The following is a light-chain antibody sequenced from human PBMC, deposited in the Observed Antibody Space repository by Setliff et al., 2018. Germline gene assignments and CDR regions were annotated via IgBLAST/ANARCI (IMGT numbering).Light chain of an antibody. Sequence: QFVLAQPASVSGSPGQSITISCTGTSGDVGGYNYVSWYQQHPGKAPKLMIYDVSKRPSGVSNRFSGSKSGNTASLTISGLQAEDEADYYCSSYTSSSTYVFGTGTKVTVL. CDR1: SGDVGGYNY. J-gene: IGLJ1*01. CDR3: SSYTSSSTYV. V-gene: IGLV2-14*01. CDR2: DVS.